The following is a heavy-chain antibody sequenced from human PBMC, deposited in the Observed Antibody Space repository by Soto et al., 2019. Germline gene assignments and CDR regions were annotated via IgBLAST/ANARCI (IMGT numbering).Heavy chain of an antibody. V-gene: IGHV3-23*01. D-gene: IGHD3-3*01. CDR1: GFTFSSYA. CDR2: ISGSGGST. Sequence: GGSLRLSCAASGFTFSSYAMSWVRQAPGKGLEWVSAISGSGGSTYYADSVKGRFTISRDNAKNTLYLQMNSLRAEDTAVYYCAKDRATGVLRFLEWYYGMDVWGQGTTVTVAS. J-gene: IGHJ6*02. CDR3: AKDRATGVLRFLEWYYGMDV.